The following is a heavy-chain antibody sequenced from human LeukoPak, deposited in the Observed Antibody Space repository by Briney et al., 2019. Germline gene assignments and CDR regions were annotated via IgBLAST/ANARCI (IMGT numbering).Heavy chain of an antibody. CDR1: GGSISGYY. CDR2: IYYRGST. V-gene: IGHV4-59*01. CDR3: ASAGGSGTYPWWYFDL. Sequence: PSETLSLTCTVSGGSISGYYWSWIRQPPGKGLEWIGYIYYRGSTNYNPSLKSRVTISVDTSKNQFSLKLSSVTAADTAVYYCASAGGSGTYPWWYFDLWGRGTLVTVSS. D-gene: IGHD3-10*01. J-gene: IGHJ2*01.